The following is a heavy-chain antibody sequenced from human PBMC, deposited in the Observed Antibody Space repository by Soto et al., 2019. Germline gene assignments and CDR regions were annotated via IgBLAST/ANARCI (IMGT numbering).Heavy chain of an antibody. CDR2: TYYRSKWYN. CDR3: ARDFPYSYGIRFDY. J-gene: IGHJ4*02. CDR1: GDSVSSNSAA. V-gene: IGHV6-1*01. D-gene: IGHD5-18*01. Sequence: SQTLSLTCAISGDSVSSNSAAWNWIRQSPSRGLEWPGRTYYRSKWYNDYAVSVKSRITINPGTSKNQFSLQLNSVTPEDTAVYYCARDFPYSYGIRFDYWGQGTLVTVSS.